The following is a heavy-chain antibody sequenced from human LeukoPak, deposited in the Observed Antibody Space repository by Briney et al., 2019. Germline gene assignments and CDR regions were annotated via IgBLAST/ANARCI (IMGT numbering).Heavy chain of an antibody. J-gene: IGHJ4*02. CDR3: ARGKAV. V-gene: IGHV4-39*01. CDR1: GGSISNTSHS. CDR2: IYYSGRT. Sequence: SETLSLTCTVSGGSISNTSHSWGWIRQPPGKGLEWIGSIYYSGRTYYNPSLKSRVTISVDTSKNQFSLKLSSVTAADTAVYYCARGKAVWGQGALGTVSS. D-gene: IGHD6-19*01.